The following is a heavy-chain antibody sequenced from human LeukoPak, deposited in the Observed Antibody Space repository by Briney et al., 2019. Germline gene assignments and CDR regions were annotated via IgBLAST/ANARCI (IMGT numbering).Heavy chain of an antibody. CDR3: AKSYNGYESKPDY. D-gene: IGHD5-12*01. J-gene: IGHJ4*02. CDR1: GFTFSNYA. CDR2: ISNSGGRT. Sequence: QPGGSLRLSCAASGFTFSNYAMSWVRQAPGKGLEWVSSISNSGGRTFYTDSVKGRFTISRDNSKITLYLQMNSLRAEDTAVYYCAKSYNGYESKPDYWGQGTLVTVSS. V-gene: IGHV3-23*01.